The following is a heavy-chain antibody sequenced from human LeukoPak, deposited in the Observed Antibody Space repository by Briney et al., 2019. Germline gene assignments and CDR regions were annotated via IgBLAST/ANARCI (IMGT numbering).Heavy chain of an antibody. J-gene: IGHJ4*02. V-gene: IGHV4-59*01. D-gene: IGHD1-7*01. CDR3: ARGSRELYYFDY. CDR2: IYYSGST. Sequence: SETLSITCTVSGGSISRYYWSWIRQPPGKGLEWIGYIYYSGSTKYNPSLKSRVTVSVDASKTQFSLKLNSVTAADTAVYYCARGSRELYYFDYWGQGTLVTVSS. CDR1: GGSISRYY.